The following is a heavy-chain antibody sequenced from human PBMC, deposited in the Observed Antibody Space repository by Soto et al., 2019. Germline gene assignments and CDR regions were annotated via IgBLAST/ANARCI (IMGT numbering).Heavy chain of an antibody. CDR2: IIPIFGTA. CDR1: GGTFSSYA. V-gene: IGHV1-69*13. J-gene: IGHJ4*02. CDR3: ARDRGSGSFNFDY. D-gene: IGHD1-26*01. Sequence: SVKVSCKASGGTFSSYAISWVRQAPGQGLEWMGGIIPIFGTANYAQKFQGRVTITADESTSTAYMELSSLRSEDTAVYYCARDRGSGSFNFDYWGQGTLVTVSS.